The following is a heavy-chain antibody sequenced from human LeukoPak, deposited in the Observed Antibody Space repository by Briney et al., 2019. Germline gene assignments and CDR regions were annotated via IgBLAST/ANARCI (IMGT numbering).Heavy chain of an antibody. V-gene: IGHV4-4*07. J-gene: IGHJ4*02. CDR2: IYPTGHT. D-gene: IGHD6-19*01. CDR3: ARITDPDYRSGWSGADY. Sequence: PSETLSLTCTVSGGSLGNYYWSWIRQPAGKGLEWIGRIYPTGHTHYNPSLKSRVTMSVDTSKNQFSLKMTSLTAADTAVYYCARITDPDYRSGWSGADYWGRGTQVTVS. CDR1: GGSLGNYY.